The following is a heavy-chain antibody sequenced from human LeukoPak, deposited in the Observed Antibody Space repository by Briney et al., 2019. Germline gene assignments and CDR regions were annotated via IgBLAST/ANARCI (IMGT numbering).Heavy chain of an antibody. CDR3: ASGIAVAGKNDY. J-gene: IGHJ4*02. V-gene: IGHV3-7*01. CDR1: GFTFSNYW. D-gene: IGHD6-19*01. CDR2: IKQDGSEK. Sequence: GSLRLSCAASGFTFSNYWMGWVRQAPGEGLEWVANIKQDGSEKRYVDPVKGRFTFSRDNAKNSLYLQMNSLRAEDTAVYYCASGIAVAGKNDYWGQGTLVTVSS.